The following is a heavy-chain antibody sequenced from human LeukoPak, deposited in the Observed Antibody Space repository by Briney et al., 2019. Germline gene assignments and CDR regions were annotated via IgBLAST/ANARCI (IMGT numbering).Heavy chain of an antibody. J-gene: IGHJ4*02. CDR2: IKQDGSEK. D-gene: IGHD2/OR15-2a*01. V-gene: IGHV3-7*03. Sequence: GGSLRLSCAASGFIFSSYWMTWVRQAPGRGLEWVANIKQDGSEKYYVDSVKGRFTISRDNAKNSLYLQMNSLRAEDTAVYYCAKGPLSHFDYWGQGTLVTVSS. CDR3: AKGPLSHFDY. CDR1: GFIFSSYW.